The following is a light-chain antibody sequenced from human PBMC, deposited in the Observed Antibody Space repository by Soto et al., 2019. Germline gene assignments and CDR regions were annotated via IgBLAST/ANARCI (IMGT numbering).Light chain of an antibody. J-gene: IGKJ1*01. Sequence: DIQMTQSPSSLSASVGDRVTITCRASQSISIYLNWYQQKPGKAPKVVIYAASSLQSGVPPRFSGSGSGTDFTLTISSLQPEDFATYFCQQSYNIPRPTFGQGTKVEIK. CDR3: QQSYNIPRPT. CDR1: QSISIY. V-gene: IGKV1-39*01. CDR2: AAS.